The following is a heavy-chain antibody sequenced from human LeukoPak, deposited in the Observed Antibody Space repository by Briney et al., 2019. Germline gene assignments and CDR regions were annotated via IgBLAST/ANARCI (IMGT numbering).Heavy chain of an antibody. CDR1: VGTFTSYA. J-gene: IGHJ4*02. D-gene: IGHD3-22*01. CDR3: ARDFYDSSGYYYVPDY. Sequence: ASVTLSFKAAVGTFTSYAISWGRQAPGPGLGWLGRIIAIVGTANDAQKFQGRVTITTDESTSTAYMELSSLRSEDTAVYYCARDFYDSSGYYYVPDYWGQGTLVTVSS. V-gene: IGHV1-69*05. CDR2: IIAIVGTA.